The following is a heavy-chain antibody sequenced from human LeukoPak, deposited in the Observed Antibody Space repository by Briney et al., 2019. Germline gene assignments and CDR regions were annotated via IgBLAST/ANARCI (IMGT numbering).Heavy chain of an antibody. Sequence: SETLSLTCAVYGGSFSGYYWSWIRQPPGKGLEWIGEINHSGSTNYNPSLKSRVTISVDTSKNQFSLKLSSVTAADTAVYYCARHDSIFGVVIYDYWGQGTLVTVSS. CDR3: ARHDSIFGVVIYDY. D-gene: IGHD3-3*02. CDR1: GGSFSGYY. J-gene: IGHJ4*02. CDR2: INHSGST. V-gene: IGHV4-34*01.